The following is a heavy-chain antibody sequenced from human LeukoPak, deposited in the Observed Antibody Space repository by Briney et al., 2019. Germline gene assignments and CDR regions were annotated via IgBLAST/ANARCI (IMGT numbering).Heavy chain of an antibody. CDR2: IYPGDSDT. Sequence: GESLQISCKGSGYSFTSYWIGWVRQLPGKGLEWMGIIYPGDSDTRYSPSFQGQVTISADKSISTAYLQWSSLKASDTAMYYCARRIAVAGRSDFQHWGQGTLVTVSS. V-gene: IGHV5-51*01. CDR1: GYSFTSYW. J-gene: IGHJ1*01. D-gene: IGHD6-19*01. CDR3: ARRIAVAGRSDFQH.